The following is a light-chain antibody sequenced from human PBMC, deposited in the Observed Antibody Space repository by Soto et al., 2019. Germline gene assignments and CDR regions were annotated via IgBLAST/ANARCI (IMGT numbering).Light chain of an antibody. CDR1: QSLLYSNGYNY. V-gene: IGKV2-28*01. J-gene: IGKJ5*01. CDR2: LAS. Sequence: IVMTQSPLSLPVTPGEPASISCRSSQSLLYSNGYNYLDWYLQRPGQSPQLLIYLASNRAHGVPDRFSGSGSGTDFTLKISRVEAEDVGVYYCRQGLHYLTFGQGTRLEIQ. CDR3: RQGLHYLT.